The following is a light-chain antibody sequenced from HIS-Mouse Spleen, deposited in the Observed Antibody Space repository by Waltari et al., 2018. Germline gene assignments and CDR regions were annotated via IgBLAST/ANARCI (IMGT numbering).Light chain of an antibody. Sequence: QSALTQPASVSGSPGPSITISCTGTSRSVGMYNLVSWYQPHPGKAPKRMIYEGSKRPSGVSNRFSGSKSGNTASLTISGLQAEDEADYYCCSYAGSSTVVFGGGTKLTVL. CDR2: EGS. CDR1: SRSVGMYNL. V-gene: IGLV2-23*01. CDR3: CSYAGSSTVV. J-gene: IGLJ2*01.